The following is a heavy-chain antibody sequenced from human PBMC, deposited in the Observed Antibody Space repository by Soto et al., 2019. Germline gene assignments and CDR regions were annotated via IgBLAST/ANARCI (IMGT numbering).Heavy chain of an antibody. CDR2: MNPNSGNT. CDR1: GYTFTSYD. D-gene: IGHD3-16*01. Sequence: ASVKVSCKASGYTFTSYDINWVRQATGQGLEWMGWMNPNSGNTGYAQKFQGRVTLTTDTSTSTAFMDLGSLTSADTAVYYCAMVDLYVTPTPQDVGGQGTTVTVSS. V-gene: IGHV1-8*01. J-gene: IGHJ6*02. CDR3: AMVDLYVTPTPQDV.